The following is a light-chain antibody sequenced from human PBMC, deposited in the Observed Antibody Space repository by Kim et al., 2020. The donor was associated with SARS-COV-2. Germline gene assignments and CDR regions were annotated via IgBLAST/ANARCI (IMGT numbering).Light chain of an antibody. CDR3: SCYAGNNVWI. J-gene: IGLJ2*01. CDR1: SNDIGYHNY. V-gene: IGLV2-8*01. Sequence: QSALTQPPSASGSPGQSVTISCIGTSNDIGYHNYVSWYQQYPGKAPKFIIYEVTTRASGVPDRFSGSKSGNTASLTISGLQPADEAEYFCSCYAGNNVWIFGGGTQLTVL. CDR2: EVT.